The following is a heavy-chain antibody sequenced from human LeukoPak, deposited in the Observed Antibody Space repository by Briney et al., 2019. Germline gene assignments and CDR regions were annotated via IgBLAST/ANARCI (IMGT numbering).Heavy chain of an antibody. Sequence: GGSLRLSCAASGLTFSIYAMSWVRQAPGKGLEWVSAISGGGDTTHYADSVKGRFTISRDNSMNTLYFQMDSLRAEDTAVYFCARGYCTSTSCNNWFDPWGQGTLVTVSS. CDR1: GLTFSIYA. CDR3: ARGYCTSTSCNNWFDP. D-gene: IGHD2-2*03. J-gene: IGHJ5*02. CDR2: ISGGGDTT. V-gene: IGHV3-23*01.